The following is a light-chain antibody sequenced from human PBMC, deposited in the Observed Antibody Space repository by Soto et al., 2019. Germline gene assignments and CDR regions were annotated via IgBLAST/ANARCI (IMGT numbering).Light chain of an antibody. J-gene: IGLJ1*01. CDR3: SSYSISDTPYV. CDR2: EVS. Sequence: QSVLTQPPSASGSPGQSVTISCTGTSSDIGAYNYVSWFQHHPGKAPKLLIFEVSSRPSGISDRFSGSKSGNTASLTISGLQAEDEADYYCSSYSISDTPYVFGGGTKVTVL. V-gene: IGLV2-14*01. CDR1: SSDIGAYNY.